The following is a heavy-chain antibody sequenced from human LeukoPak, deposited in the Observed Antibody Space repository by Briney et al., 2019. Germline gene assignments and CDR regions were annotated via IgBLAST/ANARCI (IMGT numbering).Heavy chain of an antibody. CDR2: ISAYNGNT. CDR3: ARDPYYYDSSGYYDNWFDP. CDR1: GYTFTSYG. J-gene: IGHJ5*02. V-gene: IGHV1-18*01. D-gene: IGHD3-22*01. Sequence: GASVKVSCKASGYTFTSYGISWVRQAPGQGLEWMGWISAYNGNTNYAQKLQGRVTMTTDTSTSTAYMELRSLRSDDTAVYYCARDPYYYDSSGYYDNWFDPWGQGTLVTVSS.